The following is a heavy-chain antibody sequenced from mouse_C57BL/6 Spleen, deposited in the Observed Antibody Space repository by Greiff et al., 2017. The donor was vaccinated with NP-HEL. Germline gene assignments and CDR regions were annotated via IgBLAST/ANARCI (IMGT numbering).Heavy chain of an antibody. CDR3: ARDGNDLYYFDY. CDR1: GYSITSGYY. J-gene: IGHJ2*01. D-gene: IGHD2-2*01. Sequence: ESGPGLVKPSQSLSLTCSVTGYSITSGYYWNWIRQFPGNKLEWMGNISYDGSNNYNASLKNRISITRDTSKNQFFLKLNSMTTEDTATYYCARDGNDLYYFDYWGQGTTLTVSS. CDR2: ISYDGSN. V-gene: IGHV3-6*01.